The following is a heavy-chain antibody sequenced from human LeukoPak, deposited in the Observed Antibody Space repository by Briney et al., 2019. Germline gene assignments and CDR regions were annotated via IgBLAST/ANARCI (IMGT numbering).Heavy chain of an antibody. CDR3: ARVTRVVYYYYYYMDV. CDR2: INHSGST. V-gene: IGHV4-34*01. CDR1: GFAFSDYY. J-gene: IGHJ6*03. Sequence: GSLRLSCAASGFAFSDYYMSWIRQPPGKGLEWIGEINHSGSTNYNPSLKSRVTISVDTSKNQFSLKLSSVTAADTAVYYCARVTRVVYYYYYYMDVWGKGTTVTVSS.